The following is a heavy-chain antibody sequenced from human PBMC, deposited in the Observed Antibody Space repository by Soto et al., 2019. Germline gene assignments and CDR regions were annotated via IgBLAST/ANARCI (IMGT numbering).Heavy chain of an antibody. J-gene: IGHJ5*02. CDR1: GGTFSSYA. CDR2: IIPIFGTA. D-gene: IGHD3-10*01. V-gene: IGHV1-69*12. Sequence: QVQLVQSGAEVKKPGSSVKVSCKASGGTFSSYAISWVRQAPGQGLEWMGGIIPIFGTANYAQKFQGRVTITADESTSTAYMELSSLRSEDTAVYYCARRECIWFGDGYNWFDPWGQGTLVTVSS. CDR3: ARRECIWFGDGYNWFDP.